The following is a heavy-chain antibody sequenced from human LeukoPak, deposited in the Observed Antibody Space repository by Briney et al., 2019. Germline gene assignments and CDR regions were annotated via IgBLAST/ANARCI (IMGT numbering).Heavy chain of an antibody. V-gene: IGHV1-18*01. CDR2: ISAYNGNT. CDR1: GYTFTSYG. J-gene: IGHJ4*02. D-gene: IGHD3-10*01. Sequence: GASVKVSCKASGYTFTSYGFSWVRQAPGQGLEWMGWISAYNGNTNYAQKLQGRVTMTTDTSTSTAYMELRSLRSDDTAVYYCARTSRHLLWFGENKGEYFDYWGQGTLVTVSS. CDR3: ARTSRHLLWFGENKGEYFDY.